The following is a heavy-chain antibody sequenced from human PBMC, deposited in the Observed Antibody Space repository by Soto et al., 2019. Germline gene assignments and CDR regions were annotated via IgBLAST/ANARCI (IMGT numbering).Heavy chain of an antibody. CDR3: VRQGIGVLHGLVDV. J-gene: IGHJ6*02. D-gene: IGHD3-10*01. Sequence: QVQLQESGPGLVKPSETLSLTCTVSGVSISSYNLAWIRQPPGKGLEWIGYFRSGGGTSYNPSLKCRVAISAGTSMKQFSLRLSSVTAADTAVYYCVRQGIGVLHGLVDVWGQGTTVTVSS. CDR2: FRSGGGT. CDR1: GVSISSYN. V-gene: IGHV4-4*08.